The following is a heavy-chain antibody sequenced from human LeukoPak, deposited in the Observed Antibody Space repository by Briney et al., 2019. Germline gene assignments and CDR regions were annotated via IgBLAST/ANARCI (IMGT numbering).Heavy chain of an antibody. CDR2: IYFSGNT. J-gene: IGHJ6*02. D-gene: IGHD2-2*01. CDR3: ARQRVPAALPGGLLLDYYYMDV. CDR1: GGSISSSTYY. V-gene: IGHV4-39*01. Sequence: PSETLSLTCTVSGGSISSSTYYWGWIRQPPGKGLEWIGSIYFSGNTYYNPSLKSRVTISVDTSKNRFSLKLNSVTAADTAVYYCARQRVPAALPGGLLLDYYYMDVWGQGTTVTVSS.